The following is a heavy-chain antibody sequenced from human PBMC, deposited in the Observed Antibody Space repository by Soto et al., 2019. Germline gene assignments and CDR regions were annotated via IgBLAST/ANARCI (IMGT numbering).Heavy chain of an antibody. V-gene: IGHV4-30-2*01. D-gene: IGHD2-21*01. CDR2: IYHSGST. CDR1: GGSISIDGYS. Sequence: SETLSLTCAVSGGSISIDGYSWSWIRQPPGKGLEWIGYIYHSGSTSYNPSLQSRVTISIARSKNQFSLTLNFVTAADTALYSCARGVIPTYFDYWGQGIMVTVSS. J-gene: IGHJ4*02. CDR3: ARGVIPTYFDY.